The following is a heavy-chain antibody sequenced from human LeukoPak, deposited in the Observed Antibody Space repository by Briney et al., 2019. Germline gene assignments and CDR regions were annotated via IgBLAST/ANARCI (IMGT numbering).Heavy chain of an antibody. CDR3: AKRGSSSWSQFDY. Sequence: PGGSLRLSCAISGFTFSSYAMNCVRQAPGKGLEWVSAITGGGGSTYYADSVKGRFTISRDNSKNTLYLEMNNLRAEDTAVYYCAKRGSSSWSQFDYWGRGTLVTVSS. CDR1: GFTFSSYA. V-gene: IGHV3-23*01. CDR2: ITGGGGST. D-gene: IGHD6-13*01. J-gene: IGHJ4*02.